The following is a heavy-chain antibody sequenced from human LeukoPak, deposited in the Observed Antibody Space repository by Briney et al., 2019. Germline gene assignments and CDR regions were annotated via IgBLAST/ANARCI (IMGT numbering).Heavy chain of an antibody. V-gene: IGHV3-30*02. CDR3: AKGVGGSANYYMDV. Sequence: GGSLRLSCAASGFAFSRYGMHWVRQAPGKGLEWVAFIPYDGSNKYYADSVKGRFTISRDNSKNTLYLQMNSLRAEDTAVYYCAKGVGGSANYYMDVWGKGTTVTVSS. CDR2: IPYDGSNK. CDR1: GFAFSRYG. D-gene: IGHD3-10*01. J-gene: IGHJ6*03.